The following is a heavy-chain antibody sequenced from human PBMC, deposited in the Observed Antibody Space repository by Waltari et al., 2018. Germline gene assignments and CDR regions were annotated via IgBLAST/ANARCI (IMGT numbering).Heavy chain of an antibody. CDR1: GGSVSSGTYY. V-gene: IGHV4-61*09. D-gene: IGHD3-10*01. CDR3: ASYDGSGAFYNRWFDS. J-gene: IGHJ5*01. Sequence: QVQLQESGPELVKPSQTLSLTCSVSGGSVSSGTYYWSWIRQPAGKGLEWIGYIYASGSTEYNPSLKSRVTRSMETSEKQFSLKMNSVTAADTAVYYCASYDGSGAFYNRWFDSWGQGAQVTVSP. CDR2: IYASGST.